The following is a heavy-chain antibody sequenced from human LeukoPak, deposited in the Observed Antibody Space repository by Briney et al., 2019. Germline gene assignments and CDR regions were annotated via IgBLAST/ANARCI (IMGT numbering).Heavy chain of an antibody. Sequence: GGSLRLSCAASGFXFSGYWIHWVRQGPGKGLVWVSKISGDGKITTYADSEKGRFTISRDNAKNTLYLQLNSLRAEDTAVYYCARGTNDWKGIDYWGQGPQVTVSS. D-gene: IGHD1-1*01. J-gene: IGHJ4*02. CDR3: ARGTNDWKGIDY. CDR2: ISGDGKIT. V-gene: IGHV3-74*03. CDR1: GFXFSGYW.